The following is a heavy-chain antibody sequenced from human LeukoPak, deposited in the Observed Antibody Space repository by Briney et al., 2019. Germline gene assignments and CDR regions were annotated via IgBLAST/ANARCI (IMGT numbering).Heavy chain of an antibody. D-gene: IGHD2-15*01. V-gene: IGHV4-59*12. CDR1: GGSISSYY. CDR3: ARDRSVVSAGYYYYYMDV. CDR2: IYYSGST. Sequence: PSETLSLTCTVSGGSISSYYWSWIRQPPGKGLEWIGYIYYSGSTNYNPSLKSRVTISVDTSKNQFSLKLSSVTAADTAVYYCARDRSVVSAGYYYYYMDVWGKGTTVTVSS. J-gene: IGHJ6*03.